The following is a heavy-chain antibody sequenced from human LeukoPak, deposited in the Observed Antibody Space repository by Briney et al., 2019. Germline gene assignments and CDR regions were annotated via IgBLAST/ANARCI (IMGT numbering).Heavy chain of an antibody. Sequence: AGGSLRLSCAASGFTFSSYWMSWVRQAPGKGLEWVANIKQDGSEKYYVDSVKGRFTISRDNAKNSLYLQMNSLRAEDTAVYYCAKFVGSGYEPNNYYYYYMDVWGKGTTVTISS. J-gene: IGHJ6*03. CDR3: AKFVGSGYEPNNYYYYYMDV. CDR2: IKQDGSEK. D-gene: IGHD5-12*01. CDR1: GFTFSSYW. V-gene: IGHV3-7*03.